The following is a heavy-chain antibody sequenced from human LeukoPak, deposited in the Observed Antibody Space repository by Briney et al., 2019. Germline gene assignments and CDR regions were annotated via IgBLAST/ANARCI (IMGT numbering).Heavy chain of an antibody. V-gene: IGHV3-74*01. Sequence: GGSLRLSCAASGFTLDTYWMHWVRQAPATGLVGVARINSDGSSTSYADSVKGRFTISRDNAKNALYLQLNSLRADDTAVYYCARDHFSGCPDYWGQGTLVTVSS. CDR3: ARDHFSGCPDY. J-gene: IGHJ4*02. D-gene: IGHD6-19*01. CDR2: INSDGSST. CDR1: GFTLDTYW.